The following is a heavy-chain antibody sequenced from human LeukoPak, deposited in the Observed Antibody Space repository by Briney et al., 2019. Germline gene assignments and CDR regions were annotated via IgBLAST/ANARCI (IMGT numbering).Heavy chain of an antibody. CDR2: IKQDGSDK. D-gene: IGHD1-1*01. J-gene: IGHJ4*02. Sequence: GGSLRLSCAASGFTFSSYWMTWVRQAPGKGLEWVANIKQDGSDKYYVDSVKGRFTISKDNAKNSLYLQMNGLRAEDTAVYYCVRDFSRTRLERPFDYWGQGTLVTVSS. CDR1: GFTFSSYW. CDR3: VRDFSRTRLERPFDY. V-gene: IGHV3-7*01.